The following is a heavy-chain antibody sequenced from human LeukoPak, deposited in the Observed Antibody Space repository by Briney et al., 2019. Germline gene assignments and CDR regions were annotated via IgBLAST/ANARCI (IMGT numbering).Heavy chain of an antibody. CDR2: IYTSGST. CDR1: GGSISSGSYF. Sequence: PSETLSLTCTVSGGSISSGSYFWSWIRQPAGKGLEWIGRIYTSGSTNYNPSLKSRLTISVDTSKNQFSLKLSSVTAADTAVYYCASQRESDAFDIWGQGTMVTVSS. CDR3: ASQRESDAFDI. J-gene: IGHJ3*02. V-gene: IGHV4-61*02.